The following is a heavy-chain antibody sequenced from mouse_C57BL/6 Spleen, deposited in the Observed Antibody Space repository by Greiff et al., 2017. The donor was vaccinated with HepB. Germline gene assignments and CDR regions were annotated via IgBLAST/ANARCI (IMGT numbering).Heavy chain of an antibody. CDR1: GFTFSDYY. Sequence: EVKLVESEGGLVQPGSSMKLSCTASGFTFSDYYMAWVRQVPEKGLEWVANINYDGSSTYYLDSLKSRFIISRDNAKNILYLQMSSLKSEDTATYYCARTVVAPFDVWGTGTTVTVSS. D-gene: IGHD1-1*01. J-gene: IGHJ1*03. CDR2: INYDGSST. V-gene: IGHV5-16*01. CDR3: ARTVVAPFDV.